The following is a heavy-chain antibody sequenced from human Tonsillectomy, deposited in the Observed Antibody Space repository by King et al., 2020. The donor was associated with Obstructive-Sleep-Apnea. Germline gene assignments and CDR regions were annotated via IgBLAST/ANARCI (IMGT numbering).Heavy chain of an antibody. J-gene: IGHJ4*02. CDR1: GFKFTNAW. CDR2: IKSKIDGGTR. CDR3: TSFPNTYAYDDYGGDY. Sequence: QLVQSGGGLAKPGGSLRLSCAASGFKFTNAWMSWVRQAPGKGLEWVGRIKSKIDGGTRDYAAPVKGRFTISRDDSKNTLDLQMNSLQIDDTAVYYCTSFPNTYAYDDYGGDYWGQGTLVTVSS. D-gene: IGHD4-17*01. V-gene: IGHV3-15*01.